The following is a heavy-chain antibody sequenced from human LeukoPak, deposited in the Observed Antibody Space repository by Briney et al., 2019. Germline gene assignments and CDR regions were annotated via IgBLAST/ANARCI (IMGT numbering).Heavy chain of an antibody. J-gene: IGHJ4*02. CDR2: INPSAGNT. Sequence: GASVKVSCKAPGYTLISYYMHWVRQAPGHGLEWMGFINPSAGNTAYAQKFQGRVTMSRDTSTSTVYMDLTSLRSDDTAVYYCARGKYGDWFFDYWGQGTLVTVSS. CDR1: GYTLISYY. CDR3: ARGKYGDWFFDY. D-gene: IGHD4-17*01. V-gene: IGHV1-46*01.